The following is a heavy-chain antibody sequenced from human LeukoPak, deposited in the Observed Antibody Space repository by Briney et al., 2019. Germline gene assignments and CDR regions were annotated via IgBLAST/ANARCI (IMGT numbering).Heavy chain of an antibody. CDR1: GGSISSYY. CDR3: ARDYGNFAYYDSSGYRYFDL. Sequence: PSETLSLTCTVSGGSISSYYWSWIRQPPGKGLEWIGYIYYSGSTNYNPSLKSRVTISIDTSKNQFSLKLSSVTAADTAVYYCARDYGNFAYYDSSGYRYFDLWGRGTLVTVSS. J-gene: IGHJ2*01. D-gene: IGHD3-22*01. CDR2: IYYSGST. V-gene: IGHV4-59*01.